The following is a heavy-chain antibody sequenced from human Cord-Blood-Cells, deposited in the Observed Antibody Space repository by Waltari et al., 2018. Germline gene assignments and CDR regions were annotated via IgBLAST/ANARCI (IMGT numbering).Heavy chain of an antibody. CDR2: IRYDGSNK. D-gene: IGHD2-8*01. V-gene: IGHV3-30*02. CDR3: AKAMGGGFDY. J-gene: IGHJ4*02. Sequence: QVQLVESGGGVVQPGGSLRLSCAASGFTFSSYGMHWVRQAPGKGLEWVAFIRYDGSNKYYADSGKDRFTISRDNSKNTLYLQMNSLRAEDTAVYYCAKAMGGGFDYWGQGTLVTVSS. CDR1: GFTFSSYG.